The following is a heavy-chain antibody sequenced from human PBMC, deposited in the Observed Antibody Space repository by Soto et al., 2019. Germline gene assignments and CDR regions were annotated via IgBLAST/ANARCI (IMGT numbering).Heavy chain of an antibody. J-gene: IGHJ4*02. V-gene: IGHV3-23*01. D-gene: IGHD2-15*01. CDR3: AKYLGYCSGGRCYFDY. CDR2: ISGSGGST. CDR1: GFTFSSYA. Sequence: EVQLLESGGGLVQPGGSLRLSCAASGFTFSSYAMSWVRQAPGKGLEWVSAISGSGGSTYYADSVKGRFTISRDNSKNTLELQMNSLRAEATAVYYCAKYLGYCSGGRCYFDYWGQGTLVTVSS.